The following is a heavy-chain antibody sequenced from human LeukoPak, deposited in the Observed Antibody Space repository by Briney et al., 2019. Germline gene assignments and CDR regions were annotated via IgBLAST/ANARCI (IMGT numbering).Heavy chain of an antibody. CDR1: GGTFSSYA. D-gene: IGHD2-2*01. V-gene: IGHV1-69*05. J-gene: IGHJ5*02. CDR2: IIPIFGTA. Sequence: SVKVSCKASGGTFSSYAISWVRQAPGQGLEWMGGIIPIFGTANYAQKFQGRVTITTDESTSTAYMELSSLRSEDTAVYYCARAVGVVPAAISPLGYNWFDPWGQGTLVTVSS. CDR3: ARAVGVVPAAISPLGYNWFDP.